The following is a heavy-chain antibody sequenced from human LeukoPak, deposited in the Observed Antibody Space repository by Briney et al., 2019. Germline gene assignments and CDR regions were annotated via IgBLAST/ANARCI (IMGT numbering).Heavy chain of an antibody. CDR3: ARDQPMDTAMVEFDP. Sequence: GASVKVSCKASGYTFTGYYMHWVRQAPGQGLELVGWINPNSGGTNYAQKFQGRVTMTRDTSISTAYMELSRLRSDDTAVYYCARDQPMDTAMVEFDPWGQGTLVTVSS. J-gene: IGHJ5*02. D-gene: IGHD5-18*01. CDR2: INPNSGGT. CDR1: GYTFTGYY. V-gene: IGHV1-2*02.